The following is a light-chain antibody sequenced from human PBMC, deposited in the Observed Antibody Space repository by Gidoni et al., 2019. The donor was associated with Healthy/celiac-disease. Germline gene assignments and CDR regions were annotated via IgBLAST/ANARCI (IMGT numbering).Light chain of an antibody. J-gene: IGKJ1*01. V-gene: IGKV1-5*03. Sequence: DIQMTQSPSTLSASVGDRVTITCRASQSISSWLAWYQQKPGKAPKLLIYKASSLESGVPSRFSGNGSGTEFTLTISSLQPDDFATYYCQQYNSYWTFGQGPKVEIK. CDR1: QSISSW. CDR2: KAS. CDR3: QQYNSYWT.